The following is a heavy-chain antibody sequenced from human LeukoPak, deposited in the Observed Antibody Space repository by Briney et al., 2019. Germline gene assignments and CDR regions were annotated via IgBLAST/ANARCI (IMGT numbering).Heavy chain of an antibody. J-gene: IGHJ4*02. Sequence: SETLSLTCTVSGGPISSYYWSWIRQPPGKGLERIGYIYYSGSTNYNPSLKSRVTISVDTSKNQFSLKLSSVTAADTAVYYCARVTVAAAAGGFDYWGQGTLVTVSS. V-gene: IGHV4-59*01. CDR3: ARVTVAAAAGGFDY. CDR1: GGPISSYY. D-gene: IGHD6-13*01. CDR2: IYYSGST.